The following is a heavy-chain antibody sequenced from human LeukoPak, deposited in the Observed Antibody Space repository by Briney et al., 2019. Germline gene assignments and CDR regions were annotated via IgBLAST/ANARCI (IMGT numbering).Heavy chain of an antibody. V-gene: IGHV3-23*01. CDR1: GFTFSSYA. CDR3: AKDRAGSAFDDDAFDI. CDR2: ISGSGDST. J-gene: IGHJ3*02. D-gene: IGHD5-12*01. Sequence: GGSLRLSCAASGFTFSSYAMSWVRQAPGKGLEWVSAISGSGDSTFYADYLKGRFTISRDKSKNTLYLDMDSLTAEDTAIYSCAKDRAGSAFDDDAFDIWGQGTMVTVSS.